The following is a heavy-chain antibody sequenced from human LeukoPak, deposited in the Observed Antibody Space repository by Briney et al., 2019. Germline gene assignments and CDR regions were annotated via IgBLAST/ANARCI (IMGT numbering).Heavy chain of an antibody. CDR3: ARDIDYYYGMGV. CDR1: GGSISRYY. Sequence: SETLSLTCTVSGGSISRYYWSWIRQPAGKGLEWIGRIYTSGLTNYNPSLKSRVTMSVDTSKNQFSLKLNSMTAADTAVYYCARDIDYYYGMGVWGQGTTVTVSS. V-gene: IGHV4-4*07. J-gene: IGHJ6*02. CDR2: IYTSGLT. D-gene: IGHD1-26*01.